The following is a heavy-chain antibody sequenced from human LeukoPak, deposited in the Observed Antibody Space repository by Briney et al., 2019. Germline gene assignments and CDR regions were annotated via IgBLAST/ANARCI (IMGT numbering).Heavy chain of an antibody. D-gene: IGHD3-9*01. Sequence: GGSLGLSCAASGFTFSSYGMHWVRQAPGKGLEWVAVIWYDGSNKYYADSVKGRFTISRDNSKNTLYLQMNSLRAEDTAVYYCAREGRQYDILTGYYYYYYYGMDVWGQGTTVTVSS. CDR2: IWYDGSNK. J-gene: IGHJ6*02. CDR3: AREGRQYDILTGYYYYYYYGMDV. V-gene: IGHV3-33*01. CDR1: GFTFSSYG.